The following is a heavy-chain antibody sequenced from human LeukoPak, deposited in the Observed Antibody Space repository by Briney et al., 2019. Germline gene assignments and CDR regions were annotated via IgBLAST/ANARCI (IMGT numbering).Heavy chain of an antibody. CDR3: ASTLGNSGWSLGY. Sequence: GGSLRLSCVASGFTFRTYAMSWVRQAPEKGLEWVSGIGGGAETTYYAGSVKGRFTISRDNSKNTLYLQVNSLRAEDTAVYYCASTLGNSGWSLGYGGQGTLVTVSS. D-gene: IGHD6-13*01. CDR1: GFTFRTYA. J-gene: IGHJ4*02. V-gene: IGHV3-23*01. CDR2: IGGGAETT.